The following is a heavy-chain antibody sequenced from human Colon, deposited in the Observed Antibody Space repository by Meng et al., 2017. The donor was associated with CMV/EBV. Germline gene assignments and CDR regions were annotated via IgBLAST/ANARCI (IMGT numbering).Heavy chain of an antibody. D-gene: IGHD1-26*01. J-gene: IGHJ6*02. V-gene: IGHV1-69*02. CDR1: GGTFSSYT. Sequence: SVKVSCKASGGTFSSYTISWVRQAPGQGLEWMGRIIPTLGIANYAQKFQGRVTITADKSTSTAYMELSSLRSEDTAVYYCAISGWELLSYYYYGMDVWGQGTTVTVSS. CDR2: IIPTLGIA. CDR3: AISGWELLSYYYYGMDV.